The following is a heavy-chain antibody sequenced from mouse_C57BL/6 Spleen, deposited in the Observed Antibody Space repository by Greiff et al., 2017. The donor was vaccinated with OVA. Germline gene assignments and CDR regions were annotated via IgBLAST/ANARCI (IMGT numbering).Heavy chain of an antibody. Sequence: EVHLVESGPGMVKPSQSLSLTCTVTGYSFTSGYVWYWIRHFPGNKLEWTGFISYSGSTNYNPSLKSRISITHDTSKYHFFLKLNSVTTEDTATNNWARGPVIATELATGAMNNGGKGTPVTVSS. CDR3: ARGPVIATELATGAMNN. V-gene: IGHV3-1*01. D-gene: IGHD1-1*01. J-gene: IGHJ4*01. CDR2: ISYSGST. CDR1: GYSFTSGYV.